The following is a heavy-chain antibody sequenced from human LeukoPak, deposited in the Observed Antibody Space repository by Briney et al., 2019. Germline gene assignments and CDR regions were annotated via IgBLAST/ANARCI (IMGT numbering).Heavy chain of an antibody. CDR1: GGTFSSYA. CDR3: ARIKYSSSWSDSHSLVY. CDR2: IIPIFGTA. V-gene: IGHV1-69*13. J-gene: IGHJ4*02. Sequence: GASVKVSCKASGGTFSSYAISWVRQAPGQGLEWMGGIIPIFGTANYAQKFQGRVTITADESTSTAYMELSSLRSEDTAVYYCARIKYSSSWSDSHSLVYWGQGTLVTVS. D-gene: IGHD6-13*01.